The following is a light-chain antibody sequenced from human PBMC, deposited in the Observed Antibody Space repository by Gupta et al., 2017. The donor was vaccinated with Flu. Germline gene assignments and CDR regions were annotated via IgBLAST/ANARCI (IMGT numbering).Light chain of an antibody. V-gene: IGLV4-60*03. CDR3: ETWDSNTRV. CDR2: LEGTGSY. J-gene: IGLJ3*02. Sequence: QPVLTQSSSASAYVGSSVKLTCTLSSGHSTYVIAWHQQQPGKAPRYLMTLEGTGSYQMGSGVPDRFSGSTSGADRYRSISNPQSDDEGDYYCETWDSNTRVFGGGTKVTVL. CDR1: SGHSTYV.